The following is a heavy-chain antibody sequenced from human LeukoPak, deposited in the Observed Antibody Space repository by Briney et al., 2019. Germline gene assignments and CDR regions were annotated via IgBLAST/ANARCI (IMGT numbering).Heavy chain of an antibody. J-gene: IGHJ6*02. V-gene: IGHV3-30*18. Sequence: GGSLRLSCAASGFTFSSYGMHWVRQAPGKGLEWVAVISYDGSNKYYADSVKSRFTISRDNSKNTLYLQMNSLRAEDTAVYYCAKDAQSYDFWSGYSIPYYYYYGMDVWGQGTTVTVSS. CDR1: GFTFSSYG. CDR2: ISYDGSNK. CDR3: AKDAQSYDFWSGYSIPYYYYYGMDV. D-gene: IGHD3-3*01.